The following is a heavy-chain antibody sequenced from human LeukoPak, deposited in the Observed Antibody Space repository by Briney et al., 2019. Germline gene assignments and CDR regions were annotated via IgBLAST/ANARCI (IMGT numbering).Heavy chain of an antibody. CDR3: EKDLDSTTCAYYTDY. D-gene: IGHD1-26*01. CDR2: IGADGTFT. J-gene: IGHJ4*02. Sequence: GGSLRLSCTASGFTLSSFAMNWVRQAPGKGLEWVSGIGADGTFTYYADSVKGRFTIFRDNSRNTLYLQMNSLRADDTAVYYCEKDLDSTTCAYYTDYWGQGTLVTVSS. V-gene: IGHV3-23*01. CDR1: GFTLSSFA.